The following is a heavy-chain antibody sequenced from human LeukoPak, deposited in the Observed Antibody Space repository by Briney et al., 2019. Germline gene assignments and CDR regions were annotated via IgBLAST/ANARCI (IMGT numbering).Heavy chain of an antibody. D-gene: IGHD3-10*02. Sequence: GGSLRLSCAASVFTFSSYNMNWVRQAPGKGLEWVSAISSSGRYIYYADSVKGRFTISRDSAKNSLYLQMDSLRAEDTAVYYCAELGITMIGGVWGKGTTVTISS. CDR2: ISSSGRYI. V-gene: IGHV3-21*01. CDR1: VFTFSSYN. CDR3: AELGITMIGGV. J-gene: IGHJ6*04.